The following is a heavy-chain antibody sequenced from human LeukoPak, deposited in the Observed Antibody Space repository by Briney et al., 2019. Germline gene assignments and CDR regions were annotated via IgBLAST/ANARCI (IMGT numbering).Heavy chain of an antibody. CDR3: ARIRSSGYSSGWYPFDY. CDR1: GYTFTSYG. J-gene: IGHJ4*02. Sequence: GASVKVSCKASGYTFTSYGISWVRQAPGQGLEWMGWISAYNGNTNYAQKLQGRVTMTTDTSTSTAYMELRSLRSDDTAVYYCARIRSSGYSSGWYPFDYWGQGTLVTVSS. V-gene: IGHV1-18*01. CDR2: ISAYNGNT. D-gene: IGHD6-19*01.